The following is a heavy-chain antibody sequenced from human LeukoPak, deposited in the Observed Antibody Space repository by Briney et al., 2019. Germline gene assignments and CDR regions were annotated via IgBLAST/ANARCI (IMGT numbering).Heavy chain of an antibody. Sequence: PGGSLRLSCAASGFTFSSYAMHWVRQAPGKGLEWVAVISYDGSNKYYADSVKGRFTISRDNSKNTLYLQMNSLRAEDTAVYYCAKSNTYYYDSSGFSDYWGQGTLVTVSS. D-gene: IGHD3-22*01. CDR2: ISYDGSNK. CDR3: AKSNTYYYDSSGFSDY. V-gene: IGHV3-30*07. CDR1: GFTFSSYA. J-gene: IGHJ4*02.